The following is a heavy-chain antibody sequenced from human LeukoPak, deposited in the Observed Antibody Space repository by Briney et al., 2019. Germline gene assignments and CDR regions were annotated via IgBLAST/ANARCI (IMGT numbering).Heavy chain of an antibody. D-gene: IGHD3-16*02. CDR3: ARDRGSGVYDYVWGSYRYSYYFDY. CDR1: GFTFSSYA. V-gene: IGHV3-30*04. J-gene: IGHJ4*02. Sequence: GRSLRLSCAASGFTFSSYAMHWVRQAPGKGLEWVAVISYDGSSKYYADSVKGRFTISRDNSKNTLYLQMNSLRAEDTAVYYCARDRGSGVYDYVWGSYRYSYYFDYWGQGTLVTVSS. CDR2: ISYDGSSK.